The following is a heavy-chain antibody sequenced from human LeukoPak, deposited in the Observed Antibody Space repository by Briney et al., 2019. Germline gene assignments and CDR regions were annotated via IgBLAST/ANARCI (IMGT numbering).Heavy chain of an antibody. CDR2: ISSSSGTI. CDR3: ARALGYSYGYAVDF. CDR1: GFIFSNYN. Sequence: GGSLRLSCAASGFIFSNYNMNWVRQTPGKGLEWLSYISSSSGTIYYADSVKGRFTISGDNAKNSLYLQMNSLRAEDTAVYYCARALGYSYGYAVDFWGQGTLVTVSS. J-gene: IGHJ4*02. D-gene: IGHD5-18*01. V-gene: IGHV3-48*01.